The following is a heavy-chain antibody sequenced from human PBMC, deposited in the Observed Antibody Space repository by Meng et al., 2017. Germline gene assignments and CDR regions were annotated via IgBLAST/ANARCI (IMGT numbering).Heavy chain of an antibody. CDR3: ARSDWFDP. J-gene: IGHJ5*02. Sequence: EVPVVEARGGLVQSVGSLSLSFTASGFTFRNYWMHWVRQAPGKGLVWVSRIKPDGTMTVYADSVKGRFTISRDNAKNTLYLQMNSLRSDDTAVYYCARSDWFDPWGQGTLVTVSS. CDR2: IKPDGTMT. CDR1: GFTFRNYW. V-gene: IGHV3-74*01.